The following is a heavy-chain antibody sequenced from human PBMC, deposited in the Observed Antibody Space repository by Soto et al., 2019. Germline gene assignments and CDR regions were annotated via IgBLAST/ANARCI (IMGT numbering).Heavy chain of an antibody. J-gene: IGHJ4*02. CDR3: ARVGPDYDSSGYYYWYYFDY. CDR2: IYYSGST. Sequence: SETLSLTCTVSGGSISSGDYYWSWIRQPPGKGLEWIGYIYYSGSTYYNPSLKSRVTISVDTSKNQFSLKLSSVTAADTAVYYCARVGPDYDSSGYYYWYYFDYWGQGTLVTVSS. D-gene: IGHD3-22*01. V-gene: IGHV4-30-4*01. CDR1: GGSISSGDYY.